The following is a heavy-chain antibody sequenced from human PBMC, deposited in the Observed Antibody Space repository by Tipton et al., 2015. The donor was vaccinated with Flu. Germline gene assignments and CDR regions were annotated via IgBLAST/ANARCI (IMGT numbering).Heavy chain of an antibody. Sequence: LRLSCTVSGGSISSYYWSWIRQPPGKGLEWIGYIYYSGSTNYNPSLKSRVTISVDTSKNQFSLKLSSVTAADTAVYYCARAWTGSRYYYYMDVWGKGTTVTVSS. CDR2: IYYSGST. CDR3: ARAWTGSRYYYYMDV. J-gene: IGHJ6*03. D-gene: IGHD3/OR15-3a*01. CDR1: GGSISSYY. V-gene: IGHV4-59*01.